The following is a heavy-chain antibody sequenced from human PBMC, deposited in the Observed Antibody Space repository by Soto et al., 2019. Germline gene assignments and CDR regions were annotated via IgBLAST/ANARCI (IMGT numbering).Heavy chain of an antibody. D-gene: IGHD4-17*01. J-gene: IGHJ4*02. CDR2: VNYSGGRT. V-gene: IGHV4-34*01. CDR1: GESLSTYF. CDR3: ASGRDYFWTF. Sequence: QVQLQQWGAGLLKPSETLSLTCAAYGESLSTYFWSWIRQPPGKGLEWIGEVNYSGGRTIYNPSLKSRVTISRDTSTDQFSLKLCSMTAADTAVYYCASGRDYFWTFWGQGTLVTVSS.